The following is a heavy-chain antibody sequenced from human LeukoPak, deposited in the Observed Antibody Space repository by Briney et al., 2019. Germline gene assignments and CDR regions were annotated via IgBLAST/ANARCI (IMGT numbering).Heavy chain of an antibody. J-gene: IGHJ4*02. Sequence: ASVKVSCEASGYTFTSYGISWVRQAPGQGLEWMGWISAYNGNTNYAQELQGRVTMTTDTSTSTAYMELRSLRSDDTAVYYCAIPLYDSSGYYPPPADYWGQGTLVTVSS. CDR2: ISAYNGNT. CDR3: AIPLYDSSGYYPPPADY. CDR1: GYTFTSYG. D-gene: IGHD3-22*01. V-gene: IGHV1-18*01.